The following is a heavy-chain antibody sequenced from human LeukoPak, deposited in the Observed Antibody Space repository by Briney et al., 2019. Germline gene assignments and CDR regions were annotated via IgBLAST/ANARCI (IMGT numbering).Heavy chain of an antibody. J-gene: IGHJ4*02. CDR3: ARDRYGDGFAHLDY. CDR2: ITPSGGT. D-gene: IGHD5-24*01. Sequence: ASVKVSCKASGYTFTSYAIHWVRQAPGQGLEWMGWITPSGGTNYPQKYQGRVAITWDTSITTAYMDLSRLTSDDTAVYYCARDRYGDGFAHLDYWGQGALVTVSS. CDR1: GYTFTSYA. V-gene: IGHV1-2*02.